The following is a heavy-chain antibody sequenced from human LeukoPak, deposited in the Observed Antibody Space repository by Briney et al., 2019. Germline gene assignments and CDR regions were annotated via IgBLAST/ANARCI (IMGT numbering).Heavy chain of an antibody. J-gene: IGHJ3*02. CDR1: GFSFSTYV. D-gene: IGHD1-1*01. V-gene: IGHV3-48*01. CDR3: AKTANWNGDAFDI. CDR2: ISSSGSTI. Sequence: GGSLRLSCAASGFSFSTYVMTWVRQAPGKGLEWVSYISSSGSTIYYADSVKGRFTISRDNSKNTLSLQMNSLRAEDTAVYYCAKTANWNGDAFDIWGRGTMVTVSS.